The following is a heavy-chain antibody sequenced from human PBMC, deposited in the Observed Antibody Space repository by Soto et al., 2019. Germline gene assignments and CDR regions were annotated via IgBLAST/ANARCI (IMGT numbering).Heavy chain of an antibody. Sequence: QVQLVESGGGVVQPGRSLRLSCAASGFNFNNYGMHWVRQAPGKGLEWVAVIWNDGNGYYYANSVKGRFTISRDNSKNTLNRKRSTLGAEDTAVYYGARRQIPPPTRGAASARGGMDVWGQGTTVTVSS. V-gene: IGHV3-33*01. CDR3: ARRQIPPPTRGAASARGGMDV. D-gene: IGHD6-13*01. CDR2: IWNDGNGY. CDR1: GFNFNNYG. J-gene: IGHJ6*02.